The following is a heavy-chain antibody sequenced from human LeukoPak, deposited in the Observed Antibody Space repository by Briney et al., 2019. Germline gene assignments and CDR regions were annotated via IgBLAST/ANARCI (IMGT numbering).Heavy chain of an antibody. D-gene: IGHD3-3*01. J-gene: IGHJ4*02. V-gene: IGHV3-64*01. CDR2: ISSNGGST. Sequence: GGSLRLSCAASGFTFSSYAMHWVRQAPGKGLEYVSAISSNGGSTYYANSVKGRFTISRDNSKNTLYLQMGSLRAEDMAVYYCARSGGSDFWSRYPIDYWGQGTLVTVSS. CDR3: ARSGGSDFWSRYPIDY. CDR1: GFTFSSYA.